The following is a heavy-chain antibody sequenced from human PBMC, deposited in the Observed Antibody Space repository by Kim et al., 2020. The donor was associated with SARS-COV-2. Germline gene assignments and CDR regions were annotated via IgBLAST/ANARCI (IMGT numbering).Heavy chain of an antibody. D-gene: IGHD3-22*01. CDR2: IYPGDSDT. CDR1: EYSFTSYW. CDR3: ARAGTYYYDSSGYHGTYYFDY. V-gene: IGHV5-51*01. J-gene: IGHJ4*02. Sequence: GESLKISCKGSEYSFTSYWIGWVRQMPGKGLEWMGIIYPGDSDTRYSPSFQGQVTISADKSISTAYLQWSSLNASDTAMYYCARAGTYYYDSSGYHGTYYFDYWGQGTLVTVSS.